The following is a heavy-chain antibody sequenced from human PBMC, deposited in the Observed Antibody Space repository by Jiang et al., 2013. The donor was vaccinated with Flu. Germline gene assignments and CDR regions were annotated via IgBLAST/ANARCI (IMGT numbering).Heavy chain of an antibody. CDR2: IIPIFGTA. Sequence: SGAEVKKPGSSVKVSCKASGDTFSSYAISWVRQAPGQGLEWMGGIIPIFGTANYAQKFQGRVTITADESTSTAYMELSSLRSEDTAVYYCARDLQITIPSYGMDVWGPRDHGHRLL. CDR1: GDTFSSYA. D-gene: IGHD3-3*01. V-gene: IGHV1-69*01. CDR3: ARDLQITIPSYGMDV. J-gene: IGHJ6*01.